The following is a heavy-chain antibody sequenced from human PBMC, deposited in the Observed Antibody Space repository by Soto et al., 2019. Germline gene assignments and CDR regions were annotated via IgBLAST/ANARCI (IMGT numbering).Heavy chain of an antibody. CDR1: GFTFSNYW. CDR3: ARVRFYYDSSGYPSHPPHFEY. D-gene: IGHD3-22*01. CDR2: INSDGSTT. Sequence: GGSLRLSCAASGFTFSNYWMHWVRQAPGKGLVWVSRINSDGSTTGYADSVKGRFTISRDNAKNTLYLQMNSLRAEDTAVYYCARVRFYYDSSGYPSHPPHFEYWGQGTLVTVSS. J-gene: IGHJ4*02. V-gene: IGHV3-74*01.